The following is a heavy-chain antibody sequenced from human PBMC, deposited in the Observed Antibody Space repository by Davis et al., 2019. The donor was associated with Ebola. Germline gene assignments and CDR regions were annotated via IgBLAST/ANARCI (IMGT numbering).Heavy chain of an antibody. CDR1: GGSISSGDYY. CDR2: IYYSGST. V-gene: IGHV4-30-4*01. Sequence: PSETLSLTCTVSGGSISSGDYYWSWIRQPPGKGLEWIGYIYYSGSTYYNPSLKSRVTISVDTSKNQFSLKLSSVTAADTAVYYCARWTTGDYSKSYYYYGMDVWGQGTTVTVSS. D-gene: IGHD4-11*01. CDR3: ARWTTGDYSKSYYYYGMDV. J-gene: IGHJ6*02.